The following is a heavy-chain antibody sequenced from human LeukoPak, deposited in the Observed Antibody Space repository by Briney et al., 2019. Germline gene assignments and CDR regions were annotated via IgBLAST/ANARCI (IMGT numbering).Heavy chain of an antibody. CDR3: ARGKYYDILTGYFCWFDP. Sequence: SETLSLTCTVSGGSISSYYWSWIRQPPGKGLEWIGYIYYSGSTNYNPSLKSRVTISVDTSKNQFSLKLSSVTAADTAVYYCARGKYYDILTGYFCWFDPWGQGTLVTVSS. CDR1: GGSISSYY. D-gene: IGHD3-9*01. J-gene: IGHJ5*02. CDR2: IYYSGST. V-gene: IGHV4-59*01.